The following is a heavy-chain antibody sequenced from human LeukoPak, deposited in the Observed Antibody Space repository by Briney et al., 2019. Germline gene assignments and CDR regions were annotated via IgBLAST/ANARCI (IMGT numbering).Heavy chain of an antibody. D-gene: IGHD4-17*01. CDR2: ISDNGGDT. CDR1: GFTFNNYA. J-gene: IGHJ5*02. V-gene: IGHV3-23*01. Sequence: GGSLRLSCAASGFTFNNYAMSWVRQAPGKGLEWVSAISDNGGDTKYADSVKGRFTISRDNSKNTLYLQMNSLRAEDTAVYYCAKDRADNGDRLRFDPWGQGTLVTVSS. CDR3: AKDRADNGDRLRFDP.